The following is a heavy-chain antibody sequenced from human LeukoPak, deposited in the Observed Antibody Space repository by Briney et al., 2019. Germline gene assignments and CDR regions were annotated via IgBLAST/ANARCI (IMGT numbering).Heavy chain of an antibody. CDR3: ARGLRLAGLGDYSSSPYYYYCYGMDV. Sequence: GASVKVSCKASGYTFTSYDINWVRQATGQGLEWMGWMNPNSGNTGYAQKFQGRVTMTRNTSISTAYMELSSLRSEDTAVYYCARGLRLAGLGDYSSSPYYYYCYGMDVWGQGTTVTVSS. V-gene: IGHV1-8*01. J-gene: IGHJ6*02. D-gene: IGHD6-6*01. CDR1: GYTFTSYD. CDR2: MNPNSGNT.